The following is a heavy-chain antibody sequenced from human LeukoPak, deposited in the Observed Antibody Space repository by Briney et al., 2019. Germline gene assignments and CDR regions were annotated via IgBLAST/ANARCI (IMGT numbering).Heavy chain of an antibody. CDR2: IYSGGST. D-gene: IGHD1-1*01. J-gene: IGHJ3*02. Sequence: GGSLRLSCAASGFTVSSNYMSWVRQAPGKGLEWVSVIYSGGSTYYADSLKGRFAISRDNSKNTLYLQMNSLRAEDTAVYYCARASGYRIRAFDIWGQGTMVTVSS. CDR3: ARASGYRIRAFDI. CDR1: GFTVSSNY. V-gene: IGHV3-66*02.